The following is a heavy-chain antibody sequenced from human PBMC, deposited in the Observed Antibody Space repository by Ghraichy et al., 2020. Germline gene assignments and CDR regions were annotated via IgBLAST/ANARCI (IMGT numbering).Heavy chain of an antibody. Sequence: GGSLRLSCAASGFTFSSYAMSWVRQAPGKGLEWVSGISGGGSSTYYADSVKGRFTISRDNSKNTLYLQMNSLRAEDTAVYYCAGGLPVGYYDSTGSPYYFDYWGQGTLVTVSS. CDR1: GFTFSSYA. D-gene: IGHD3-22*01. V-gene: IGHV3-23*01. CDR3: AGGLPVGYYDSTGSPYYFDY. J-gene: IGHJ4*02. CDR2: ISGGGSST.